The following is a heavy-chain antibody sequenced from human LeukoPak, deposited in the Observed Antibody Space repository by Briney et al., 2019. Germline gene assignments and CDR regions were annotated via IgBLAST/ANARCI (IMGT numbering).Heavy chain of an antibody. V-gene: IGHV1-69*13. Sequence: SVKVSCKASGGTFSSYAISWVRRAPGQGLEWMGGIIPIFGTANYAQKFQGRVTITADESTSTAYMELSSLRSEDTAVYYCARDTITMVRGKSARSSPAFDIWGQGTMVTVSS. CDR3: ARDTITMVRGKSARSSPAFDI. CDR2: IIPIFGTA. J-gene: IGHJ3*02. D-gene: IGHD3-10*01. CDR1: GGTFSSYA.